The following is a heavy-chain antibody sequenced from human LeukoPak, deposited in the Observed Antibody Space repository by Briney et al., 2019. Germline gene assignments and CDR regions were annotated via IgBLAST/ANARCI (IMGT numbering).Heavy chain of an antibody. J-gene: IGHJ4*02. V-gene: IGHV4-38-2*02. CDR2: IFYNGAT. Sequence: PGGSLRLSCTASGFTFSDYSMSWIRQPPGKGLEWIGTIFYNGATYYNPSLKSRVTMSVDTSNNQFSLKVTSVTAADTAVYYCAREGRWQQPSARVDYWGQGTLVTVSA. CDR3: AREGRWQQPSARVDY. D-gene: IGHD6-13*01. CDR1: GFTFSDYS.